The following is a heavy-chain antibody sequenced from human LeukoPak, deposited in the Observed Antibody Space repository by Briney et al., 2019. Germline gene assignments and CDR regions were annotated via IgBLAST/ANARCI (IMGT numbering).Heavy chain of an antibody. CDR2: IYYSGST. V-gene: IGHV4-39*07. CDR1: GGSISSSSYY. D-gene: IGHD3-10*01. Sequence: SETLSLTCTVSGGSISSSSYYWGWIRQPPGKGLEWVGSIYYSGSTYYNPSLKSRVTISVDASKNQFSLKLSSVTAADTAVYYCVRGLGSISRSYWGQGTLVTVSS. J-gene: IGHJ4*02. CDR3: VRGLGSISRSY.